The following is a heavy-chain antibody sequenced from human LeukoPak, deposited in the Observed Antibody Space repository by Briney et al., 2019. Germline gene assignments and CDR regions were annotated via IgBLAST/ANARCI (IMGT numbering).Heavy chain of an antibody. D-gene: IGHD6-13*01. V-gene: IGHV4-4*07. CDR2: IYISGST. J-gene: IGHJ4*02. CDR3: AGDTPPQHLVY. CDR1: GGSITSHY. Sequence: SETLSLTCTVSGGSITSHYWTWIRQPAGKGLEWIGRIYISGSTNYNPSLKGRVTMSVDTSKNQFSLNLSSVTAADTAVYYCAGDTPPQHLVYWGQGILVTVSS.